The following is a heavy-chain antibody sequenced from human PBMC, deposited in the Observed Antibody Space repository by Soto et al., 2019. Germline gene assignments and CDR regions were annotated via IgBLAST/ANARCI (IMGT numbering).Heavy chain of an antibody. V-gene: IGHV4-31*03. CDR2: IYYSGST. J-gene: IGHJ6*02. D-gene: IGHD3-10*01. Sequence: QVQLQESGPGLVKPSQTLSLTCTVSGGSISSGGYYWGWIRQHPWKGLEWIGYIYYSGSTYYNPSLKSRVTISVDPSKNQFSLKLSSVTAADPAVYYCAREWYGGTEYYYGMDVWGQGTTVTVSS. CDR1: GGSISSGGYY. CDR3: AREWYGGTEYYYGMDV.